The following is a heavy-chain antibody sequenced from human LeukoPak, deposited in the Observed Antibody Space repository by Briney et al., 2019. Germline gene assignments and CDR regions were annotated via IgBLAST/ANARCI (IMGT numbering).Heavy chain of an antibody. Sequence: PSETLSLTCTVSSGSTSSYFWTWIRQPPGKGLEWIGYIHYSGSTNYNPSLKSRVTMSVDTSKNQFSLQLSSVTAADTAVYYCARDQGSGWGQGTLVTVSS. J-gene: IGHJ4*02. V-gene: IGHV4-59*12. CDR1: SGSTSSYF. CDR2: IHYSGST. D-gene: IGHD6-19*01. CDR3: ARDQGSG.